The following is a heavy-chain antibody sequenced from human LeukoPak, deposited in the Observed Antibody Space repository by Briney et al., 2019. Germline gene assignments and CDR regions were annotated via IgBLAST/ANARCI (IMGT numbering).Heavy chain of an antibody. CDR1: GGSISTTAHY. CDR2: IYSNGIT. Sequence: KPSETLSLTCTVSGGSISTTAHYWGWIRQPPGKGLEWIASIYSNGITYYSSSLKSRVTTFLDTSKNQFFLTLTSVTAADTAVYYCARNWDIVPTWGRWFGPWGQGTLVTVS. J-gene: IGHJ5*02. D-gene: IGHD5-12*01. V-gene: IGHV4-39*01. CDR3: ARNWDIVPTWGRWFGP.